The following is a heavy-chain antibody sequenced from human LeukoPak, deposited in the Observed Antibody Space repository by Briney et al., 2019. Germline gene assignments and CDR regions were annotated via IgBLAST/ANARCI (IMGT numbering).Heavy chain of an antibody. V-gene: IGHV3-7*01. CDR2: INPDGSEN. CDR3: ARDILTGSQSRYQH. D-gene: IGHD3-9*01. Sequence: GGSLRLSCAATGFSFSSSWMTWVRQATGKGLEWVAIINPDGSENGYGGSVKGRFTISRDNAKNSLYLQMNSLRAEDTAVYYCARDILTGSQSRYQHWGQGTLVTVSS. J-gene: IGHJ1*01. CDR1: GFSFSSSW.